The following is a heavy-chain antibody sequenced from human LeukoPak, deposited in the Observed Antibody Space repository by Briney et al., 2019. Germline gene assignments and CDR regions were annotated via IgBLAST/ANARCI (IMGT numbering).Heavy chain of an antibody. J-gene: IGHJ3*02. CDR2: IYYSGST. V-gene: IGHV4-39*01. D-gene: IGHD4-23*01. CDR1: GGSISSSSYY. Sequence: PSETLSLTCTVSGGSISSSSYYWGWIRQPPGKGLKWIGSIYYSGSTYYNPSLKSRVTISVDTSKNQFSLKLSSVTAADTAVYYCARPRGGPLLDAFDIWGQGTMVTVSS. CDR3: ARPRGGPLLDAFDI.